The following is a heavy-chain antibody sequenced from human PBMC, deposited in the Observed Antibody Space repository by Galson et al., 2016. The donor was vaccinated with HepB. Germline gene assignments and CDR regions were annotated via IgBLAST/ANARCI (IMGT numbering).Heavy chain of an antibody. J-gene: IGHJ6*03. D-gene: IGHD3-16*02. CDR1: GFTFSSYS. Sequence: SLRLSCAASGFTFSSYSMIWVRQAPGKGLEWVSSISSSSIYIYYADSVTGRFTISRDNAKNSLYLQMNSLRAEDTAVYYCAREQRNIFRYNYYIDVWGKGTTVTVSS. CDR2: ISSSSIYI. CDR3: AREQRNIFRYNYYIDV. V-gene: IGHV3-21*01.